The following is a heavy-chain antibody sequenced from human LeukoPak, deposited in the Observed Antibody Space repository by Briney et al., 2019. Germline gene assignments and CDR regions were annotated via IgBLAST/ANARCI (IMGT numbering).Heavy chain of an antibody. D-gene: IGHD2-2*01. CDR3: AKDRCSSSTCREAFEI. V-gene: IGHV3-30*02. CDR2: IWYDGKNDQ. CDR1: GFTFSRLG. Sequence: GGSLSLSCAVAGFTFSRLGMHWIRQAPGKGMEWVAFIWYDGKNDQEYAESVKGRFTISRDNSKNTLYLQMNSLRTEDTAMYYCAKDRCSSSTCREAFEIWGQGTLVTVSS. J-gene: IGHJ3*02.